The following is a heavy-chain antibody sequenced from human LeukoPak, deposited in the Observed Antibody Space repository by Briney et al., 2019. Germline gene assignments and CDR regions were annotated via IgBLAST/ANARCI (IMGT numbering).Heavy chain of an antibody. Sequence: PSETLSLTCSVSGASIRDYYWSWIRQPAGKGLEWIGRIYTSGSTNYNPSLKSRVTMSVDTSKNQFSLKLSSVTAADTAVYYCARDMDFWSGYYKVWWFDPWGQGTLVTVSS. CDR2: IYTSGST. J-gene: IGHJ5*02. CDR1: GASIRDYY. D-gene: IGHD3-3*01. CDR3: ARDMDFWSGYYKVWWFDP. V-gene: IGHV4-4*07.